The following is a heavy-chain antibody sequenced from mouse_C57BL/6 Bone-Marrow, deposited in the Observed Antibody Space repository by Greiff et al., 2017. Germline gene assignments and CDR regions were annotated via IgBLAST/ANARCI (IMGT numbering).Heavy chain of an antibody. CDR3: TSYDGYPIVDY. CDR2: IYPGNSDT. V-gene: IGHV1-5*01. J-gene: IGHJ2*01. Sequence: EVQLQQSGTVLARPGASVKMSCKTSGYTFTSYWMHWVKQRPGQGLEWIGAIYPGNSDTSYNQKFKGKAKLTAVTSASTAYMELSSLTNEDSAVYYCTSYDGYPIVDYWGQGTTLTVSS. D-gene: IGHD2-3*01. CDR1: GYTFTSYW.